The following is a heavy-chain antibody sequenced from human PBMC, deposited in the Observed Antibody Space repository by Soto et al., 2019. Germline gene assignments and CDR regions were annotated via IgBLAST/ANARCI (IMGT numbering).Heavy chain of an antibody. D-gene: IGHD2-21*02. CDR2: IYYSGST. V-gene: IGHV4-61*01. Sequence: PSETLSLTCTVSGGSVSSGFHYWSWIRQPPGKGLEWIGNIYYSGSTNYNPSLKSRVTISVDTSKNQFSLKLNSATAADTAVYYCARRPATAFYYFDYWGQGTLVT. J-gene: IGHJ4*02. CDR1: GGSVSSGFHY. CDR3: ARRPATAFYYFDY.